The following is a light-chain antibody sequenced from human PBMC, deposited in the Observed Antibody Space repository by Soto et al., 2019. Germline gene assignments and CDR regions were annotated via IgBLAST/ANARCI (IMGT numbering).Light chain of an antibody. J-gene: IGKJ4*01. CDR1: QSVSSSY. CDR2: GAS. Sequence: IVLTQSPGTLSLSPGERATLSCRASQSVSSSYLAWYQQKPGQAPRLLIYGASTRAAIIPARFSGSGSGTEFTLTISSLQSEDFAVYYCQQYSKWPLTFGGGTKVDIK. V-gene: IGKV3-15*01. CDR3: QQYSKWPLT.